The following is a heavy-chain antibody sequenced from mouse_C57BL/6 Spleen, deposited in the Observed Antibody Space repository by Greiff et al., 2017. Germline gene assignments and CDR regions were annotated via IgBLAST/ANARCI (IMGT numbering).Heavy chain of an antibody. J-gene: IGHJ2*01. V-gene: IGHV1-26*01. D-gene: IGHD2-3*01. Sequence: FQLQQSGPELVKPGASVKISCKASGYTFTDYYMNWVKQSPGKSLEWIGDINPNNGGTSYNQKFKGKDTLTVDKSSSTAYMELRRLTSEDSAVYYCARWLLFDYWGQGTTLTVSS. CDR2: INPNNGGT. CDR3: ARWLLFDY. CDR1: GYTFTDYY.